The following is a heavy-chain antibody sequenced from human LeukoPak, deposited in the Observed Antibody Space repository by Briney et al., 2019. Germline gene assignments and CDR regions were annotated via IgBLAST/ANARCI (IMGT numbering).Heavy chain of an antibody. CDR1: GLSFTNHW. D-gene: IGHD2-15*01. V-gene: IGHV3-74*03. CDR3: ARDAAGLDY. J-gene: IGHJ4*02. Sequence: PGGSLRLSCAASGLSFTNHWMHWVRQAPGKGLVWVSRINYYGTTTMYADSVKGRFTISRDNAKNTLYLQMNSLRAEDTAVYYCARDAAGLDYWGQGTLVTVSS. CDR2: INYYGTTT.